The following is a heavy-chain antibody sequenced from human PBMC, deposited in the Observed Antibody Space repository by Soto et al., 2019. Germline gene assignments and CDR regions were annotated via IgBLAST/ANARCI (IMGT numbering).Heavy chain of an antibody. J-gene: IGHJ5*02. Sequence: EASVKVSCKASGYTFTGYYMHWVRQAPGQGLEWMGWINPNSGGTNYAQKFQGWVTMTRDTSISTAYMELSRLRSDDTAVYYCARGTTTGYSSSWFINWFDPWGQGTLVTVSS. CDR2: INPNSGGT. CDR1: GYTFTGYY. CDR3: ARGTTTGYSSSWFINWFDP. D-gene: IGHD6-13*01. V-gene: IGHV1-2*04.